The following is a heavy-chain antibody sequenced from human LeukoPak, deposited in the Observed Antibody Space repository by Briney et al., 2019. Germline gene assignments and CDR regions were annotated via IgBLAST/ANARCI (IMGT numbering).Heavy chain of an antibody. J-gene: IGHJ6*02. Sequence: NPSETLSLTCTVAGGSISTYCWSWIRQPPGKGLEWIGYIYYSGNTTYHPSLRSRVTISVDTSKNQYSLKLTSVTAADPAVYYCARGYCSGGTCSENHYHYFGMDVWGQGTTVTVSS. D-gene: IGHD2-15*01. CDR3: ARGYCSGGTCSENHYHYFGMDV. CDR2: IYYSGNT. V-gene: IGHV4-59*01. CDR1: GGSISTYC.